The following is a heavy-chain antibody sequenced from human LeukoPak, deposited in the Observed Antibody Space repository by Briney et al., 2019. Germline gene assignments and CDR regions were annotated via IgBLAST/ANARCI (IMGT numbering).Heavy chain of an antibody. CDR3: ARDFIPAATFHS. CDR1: GFTFSDYY. D-gene: IGHD6-25*01. J-gene: IGHJ4*02. CDR2: ISGSENYI. Sequence: GGSLRLSCEASGFTFSDYYMSWIRQAPGKGLEWLAYISGSENYIYFADSVKGRFTISRDNAKNSVYLQMDSLRVEDTARYYCARDFIPAATFHSWGQGTRVTVSS. V-gene: IGHV3-11*04.